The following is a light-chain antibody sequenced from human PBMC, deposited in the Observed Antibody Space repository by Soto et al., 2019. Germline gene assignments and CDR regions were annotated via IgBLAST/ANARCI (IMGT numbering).Light chain of an antibody. CDR2: EVT. CDR3: SSYTSSTDYV. J-gene: IGLJ1*01. CDR1: TSDFGFYNY. V-gene: IGLV2-14*01. Sequence: SMLTQPASESGSPGQSITTSCTGTTSDFGFYNYVSWYQHHPGKAPKLLIYEVTNRHSGVSNRFSGSKSGNTASLTISGLQAEDEDDYYCSSYTSSTDYVFGTGTRVTAL.